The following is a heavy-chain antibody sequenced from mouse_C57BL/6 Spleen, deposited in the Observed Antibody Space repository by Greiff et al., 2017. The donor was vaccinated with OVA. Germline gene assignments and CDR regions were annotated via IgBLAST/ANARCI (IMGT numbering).Heavy chain of an antibody. CDR2: IDPSDSYT. CDR3: ARLFINTVVTDY. J-gene: IGHJ2*01. D-gene: IGHD1-1*01. V-gene: IGHV1-69*01. Sequence: QVQLQQPGAELVMPGASVKLSCKASGYTFTSYWMHWVKQRPGQGLEWIGEIDPSDSYTNYNQKFKGKSTLTVDKSSSTAYMQLSSLTSEDSAVYYCARLFINTVVTDYWGQGTTLTVSS. CDR1: GYTFTSYW.